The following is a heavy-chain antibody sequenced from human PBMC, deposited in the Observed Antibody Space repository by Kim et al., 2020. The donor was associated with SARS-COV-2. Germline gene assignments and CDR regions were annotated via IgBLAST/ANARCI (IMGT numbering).Heavy chain of an antibody. Sequence: SETLSLTCNVSGGSMNSDDTCWSWIRQSPGKGLEWIGYTYYSGVTLYNPSLKSRLTISVDKSNNQFSLTLSSVTAADTAVYYCARTHENYDSWYDPWGPGTRVPVSS. CDR2: TYYSGVT. J-gene: IGHJ5*02. D-gene: IGHD3-9*01. V-gene: IGHV4-30-4*01. CDR3: ARTHENYDSWYDP. CDR1: GGSMNSDDTC.